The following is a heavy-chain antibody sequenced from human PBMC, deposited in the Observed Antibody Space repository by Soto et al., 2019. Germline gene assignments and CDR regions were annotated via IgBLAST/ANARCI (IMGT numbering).Heavy chain of an antibody. V-gene: IGHV4-31*03. D-gene: IGHD3-10*01. CDR1: GGSISSGGYY. J-gene: IGHJ1*01. CDR3: ASVGSDYYGSGSYYNVPTSYSKYFQH. Sequence: PSETLSLTCTVSGGSISSGGYYWSWIRQHPGKGLEWIGYIYYSGSTYYNPSPKSRVTISVDTSKNQFSLKLSSVTAAVTAVYYCASVGSDYYGSGSYYNVPTSYSKYFQHWGQGTLVT. CDR2: IYYSGST.